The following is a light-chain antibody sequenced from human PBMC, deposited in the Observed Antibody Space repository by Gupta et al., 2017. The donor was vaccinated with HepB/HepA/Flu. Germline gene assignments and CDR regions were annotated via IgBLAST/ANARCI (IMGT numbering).Light chain of an antibody. CDR3: QQDYNLPWLT. CDR2: GAS. V-gene: IGKV3-7*04. J-gene: IGKJ4*01. CDR1: QSVSSSY. Sequence: PGERVTLSCRASQSVSSSYLTWYQQKPGQAPRLLIYGASTRATSIPARFSGSGSGTDFTLTISSLQPEDFAVDYCQQDYNLPWLTFGGGTKVEIK.